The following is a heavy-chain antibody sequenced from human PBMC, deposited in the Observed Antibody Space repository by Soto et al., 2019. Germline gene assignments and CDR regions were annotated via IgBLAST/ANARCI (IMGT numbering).Heavy chain of an antibody. J-gene: IGHJ4*02. CDR3: ARRGSGSYYDY. Sequence: EVQLLESGGGLVQPGGSLRLSCAASGFTFSSYAMRWVRQAPGKGLEWVSAISGSGDSTYYADSVKGRFTISRDNSKNPVYLQMNGLRGEDTAVYYCARRGSGSYYDYWGQGTLVTVSS. CDR1: GFTFSSYA. CDR2: ISGSGDST. D-gene: IGHD1-26*01. V-gene: IGHV3-23*01.